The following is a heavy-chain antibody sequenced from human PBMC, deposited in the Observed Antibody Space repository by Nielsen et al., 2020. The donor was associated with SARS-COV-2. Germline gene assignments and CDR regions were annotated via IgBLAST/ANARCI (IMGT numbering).Heavy chain of an antibody. V-gene: IGHV3-74*01. Sequence: GESLKISCAASGFTFSSNWMHWARQAPGKGLVWVSRINSDGSYTRYADSVKGRFTISRDNSKNTLYLQMDSLRAEDTAVYYCAKDLVIVTIFGVVIARNDAFDIWGQGTMVTVSS. CDR3: AKDLVIVTIFGVVIARNDAFDI. D-gene: IGHD3-3*01. CDR1: GFTFSSNW. CDR2: INSDGSYT. J-gene: IGHJ3*02.